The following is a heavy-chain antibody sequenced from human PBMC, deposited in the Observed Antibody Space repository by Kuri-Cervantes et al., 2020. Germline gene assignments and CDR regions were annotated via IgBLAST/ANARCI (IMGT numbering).Heavy chain of an antibody. CDR2: IWYDGSNK. V-gene: IGHV3-30*02. Sequence: LSLTCAASGFTFRSHGMYWVRQAPGKGLEWVAIIWYDGSNKYYADSVKGRFTISRDNSKNTLYLQMNSLRAEDTAVYYCAKDQSVVVTNEYFQHWGQGTLVTVSS. D-gene: IGHD2-21*02. CDR1: GFTFRSHG. CDR3: AKDQSVVVTNEYFQH. J-gene: IGHJ1*01.